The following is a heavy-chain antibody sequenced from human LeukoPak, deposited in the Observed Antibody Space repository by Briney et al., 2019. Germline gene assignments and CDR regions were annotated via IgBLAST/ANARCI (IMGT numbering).Heavy chain of an antibody. CDR1: GYTFTGYY. D-gene: IGHD3-9*01. CDR2: INPNSGGT. Sequence: ASVKVSCKASGYTFTGYYMHWVRQAPGQGLEWMGWINPNSGGTNYAQKFQGRVTMTRDMSISTAYMELSRLRSDDTAVYYCAREWWGYDVSTGDNWFDPWGQGTLVIVSS. V-gene: IGHV1-2*02. J-gene: IGHJ5*02. CDR3: AREWWGYDVSTGDNWFDP.